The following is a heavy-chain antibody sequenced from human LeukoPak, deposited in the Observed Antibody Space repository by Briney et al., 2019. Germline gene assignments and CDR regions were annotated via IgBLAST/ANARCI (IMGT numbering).Heavy chain of an antibody. CDR2: INHSGST. D-gene: IGHD2-2*02. V-gene: IGHV4-34*01. Sequence: PSETLSPTCAVYGGSFSGYYWSWLRQPPGKGLEWIGEINHSGSTNYNPSLKSRVTISVDTSKNQFSLKLSPVTAADTAVYYCARGRYCTSTSCYTVWSVNYYYMDVWGKGTTVTVSS. J-gene: IGHJ6*03. CDR3: ARGRYCTSTSCYTVWSVNYYYMDV. CDR1: GGSFSGYY.